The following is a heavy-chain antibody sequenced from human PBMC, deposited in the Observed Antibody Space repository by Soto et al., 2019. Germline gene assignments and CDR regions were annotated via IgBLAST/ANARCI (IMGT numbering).Heavy chain of an antibody. D-gene: IGHD2-2*01. V-gene: IGHV5-51*01. CDR1: GYSCTIYS. CDR3: ARHRSTARIYYYYGMDV. CDR2: IHPGGAET. J-gene: IGHJ6*02. Sequence: LVHSLNISCKASGYSCTIYSHRWLRKMPGRGLEWRGIIHPGGAETRYSPSFQGQVTISADKSISTAYLQWSSLKASDTAMYYCARHRSTARIYYYYGMDVWGQGTTVTVS.